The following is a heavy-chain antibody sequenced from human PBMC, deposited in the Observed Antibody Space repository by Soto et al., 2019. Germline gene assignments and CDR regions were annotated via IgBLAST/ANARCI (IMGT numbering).Heavy chain of an antibody. D-gene: IGHD3-3*01. V-gene: IGHV3-7*01. Sequence: PGGPPRLSCAASGFTFSSYWMSWVRQAPGKGLEWVANIKQDGSEKYYVDSVKGRFTISRDNAKNSLYLQMNSLRAEDTAVYYCARDRYSYYDFWSGSLPYYYYGMDVWGQGTTVTVSS. CDR1: GFTFSSYW. J-gene: IGHJ6*02. CDR3: ARDRYSYYDFWSGSLPYYYYGMDV. CDR2: IKQDGSEK.